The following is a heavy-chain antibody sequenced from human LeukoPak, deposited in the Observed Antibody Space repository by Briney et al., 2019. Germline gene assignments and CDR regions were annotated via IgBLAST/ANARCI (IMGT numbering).Heavy chain of an antibody. CDR2: ISSSSSTI. D-gene: IGHD6-19*01. CDR1: GFTFSSYS. J-gene: IGHJ4*02. Sequence: GGSLRLSCAASGFTFSSYSMNWVRQAPGKGLEWVSYISSSSSTIYYADSVKGRFTISRDNAKNSLYLQMNSLRDEDTAVYYCARVPGVAVAARYYFDYWGQGTLVTVSS. CDR3: ARVPGVAVAARYYFDY. V-gene: IGHV3-48*02.